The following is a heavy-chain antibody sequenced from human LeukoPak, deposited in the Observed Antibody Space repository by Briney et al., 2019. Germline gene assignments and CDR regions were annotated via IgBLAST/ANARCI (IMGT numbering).Heavy chain of an antibody. CDR2: INHSGST. Sequence: SETLSLTCAVYGGSFSGYYWSWIRQPPGKGLEWIGEINHSGSTNYNPSLKSRVTISVDTSKNQFSLKLSSVTAADTAVYYCARGRGYSYYDILTGYHGDAFDIWGQGTIVTVSS. CDR1: GGSFSGYY. CDR3: ARGRGYSYYDILTGYHGDAFDI. J-gene: IGHJ3*02. D-gene: IGHD3-9*01. V-gene: IGHV4-34*01.